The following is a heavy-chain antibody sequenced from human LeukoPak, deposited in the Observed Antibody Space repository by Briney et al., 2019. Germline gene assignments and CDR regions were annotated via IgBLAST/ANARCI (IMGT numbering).Heavy chain of an antibody. CDR1: GYTFTGYY. V-gene: IGHV1-2*02. CDR3: ARGNIVDTAMVTPWNYYYGMDV. J-gene: IGHJ6*02. D-gene: IGHD5-18*01. Sequence: GASVKVSCKASGYTFTGYYTHWVRQAPGQGLEWMGWINPNSGGTNYAQKFQGRVTMTRDTSISTAYMELSRLRSDDTAVYYCARGNIVDTAMVTPWNYYYGMDVWGQGTTVTVSS. CDR2: INPNSGGT.